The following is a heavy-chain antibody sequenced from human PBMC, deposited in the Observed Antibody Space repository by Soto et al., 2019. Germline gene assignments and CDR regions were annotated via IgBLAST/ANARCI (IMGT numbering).Heavy chain of an antibody. V-gene: IGHV1-69*13. CDR3: ATSGGRITIFGVVISRMNYYYYGMDV. J-gene: IGHJ6*02. CDR1: GGTFSSYA. CDR2: IIPIFGTA. Sequence: SVKVSCKASGGTFSSYAISWVRQAPGQGLEWMGGIIPIFGTANYAQKFQGRVTITADESTSTAYMELSSLRSEDTAVYYCATSGGRITIFGVVISRMNYYYYGMDVWGQGTTVTAP. D-gene: IGHD3-3*01.